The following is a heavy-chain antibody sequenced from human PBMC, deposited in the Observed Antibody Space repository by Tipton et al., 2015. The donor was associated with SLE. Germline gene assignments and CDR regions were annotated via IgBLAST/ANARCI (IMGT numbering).Heavy chain of an antibody. D-gene: IGHD2/OR15-2a*01. CDR3: TLTPTLIVAGLGDS. CDR1: GLTSGDFA. J-gene: IGHJ4*02. V-gene: IGHV3-49*04. CDR2: LKNKAHGGTA. Sequence: SLRLSCTASGLTSGDFAMSWVRQAPGRGLEWVGSLKNKAHGGTANYAASVEGRFTISRDESKSIASLQMNSLRIEDTAVYYCTLTPTLIVAGLGDSWGQGTLVTVSS.